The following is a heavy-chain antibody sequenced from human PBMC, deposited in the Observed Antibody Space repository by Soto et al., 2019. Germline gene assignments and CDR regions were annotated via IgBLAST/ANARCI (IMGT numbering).Heavy chain of an antibody. V-gene: IGHV1-69*06. J-gene: IGHJ5*02. CDR1: GGTFSSYA. D-gene: IGHD3-10*01. Sequence: SVKVSCTASGGTFSSYAISWVRQAPGQGLEWMGGIIPIFGTANYAQKFQGRVTITADKSTSTAYMELSSLRSEDTAVYYCASGSTWEDPTKLYMPLTPWGQGTLVTVSS. CDR2: IIPIFGTA. CDR3: ASGSTWEDPTKLYMPLTP.